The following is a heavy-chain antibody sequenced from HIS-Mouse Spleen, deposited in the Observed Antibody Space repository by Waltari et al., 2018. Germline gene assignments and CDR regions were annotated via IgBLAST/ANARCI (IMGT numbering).Heavy chain of an antibody. CDR2: IWYDGSNK. V-gene: IGHV3-33*06. Sequence: QVQLVESGGGVVQPGRSLRLSCAASGFTFSSYGMHWVRQAPGKGLEWLSVIWYDGSNKYYADCVKGLLTISRDNSKNKLYLQMNSLRAEDTTVYYCAKVGHSSSWYYFDYWGQGTLVTVSS. J-gene: IGHJ4*02. CDR1: GFTFSSYG. CDR3: AKVGHSSSWYYFDY. D-gene: IGHD6-13*01.